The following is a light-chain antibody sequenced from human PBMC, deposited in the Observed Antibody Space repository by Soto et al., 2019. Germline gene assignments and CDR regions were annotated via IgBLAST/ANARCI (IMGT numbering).Light chain of an antibody. J-gene: IGKJ1*01. CDR1: QFISSF. Sequence: DFQMTQSPSSLSASVGDTVTITCRASQFISSFLNWYQQKPGKAPKLLIYDASTLQSGVPSRFSGGGSGTDFSLTISSLQPEDVATYYCQNHNNAPWTFGQGTKVEIQ. CDR2: DAS. V-gene: IGKV1-27*01. CDR3: QNHNNAPWT.